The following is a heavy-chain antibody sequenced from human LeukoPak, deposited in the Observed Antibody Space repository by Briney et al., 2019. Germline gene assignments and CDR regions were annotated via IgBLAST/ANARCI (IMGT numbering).Heavy chain of an antibody. V-gene: IGHV3-30*02. D-gene: IGHD6-19*01. CDR1: GFTFSSYG. Sequence: GGSLRLSCAASGFTFSSYGMHWVRQAPGKGLEWVAVIWYDGSNKFYADSVKGRFTISRDNSENTLYLQMNSLRAEDTALYYCANKGSSGWRFDYWGQGTLVTVSS. CDR3: ANKGSSGWRFDY. J-gene: IGHJ4*02. CDR2: IWYDGSNK.